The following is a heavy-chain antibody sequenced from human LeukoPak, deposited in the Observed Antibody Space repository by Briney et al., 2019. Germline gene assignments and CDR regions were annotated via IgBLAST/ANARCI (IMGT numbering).Heavy chain of an antibody. J-gene: IGHJ4*02. D-gene: IGHD3-22*01. Sequence: GGSLRLSCAVSGFTFSSYYMSWVRQAPGKGLEWVSAIRGSGGSTYYADSVKGRFTISRDNSKNTLYLQMNSLRAEDTAVYYCARAWGYYFYFDYWGQKSLVTVSS. CDR3: ARAWGYYFYFDY. CDR2: IRGSGGST. CDR1: GFTFSSYY. V-gene: IGHV3-23*01.